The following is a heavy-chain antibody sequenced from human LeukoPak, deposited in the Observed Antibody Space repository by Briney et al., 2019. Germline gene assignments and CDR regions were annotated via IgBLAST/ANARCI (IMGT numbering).Heavy chain of an antibody. CDR3: ARVTFGGVLFPY. CDR1: GYTFTSYG. D-gene: IGHD3-16*01. Sequence: ASVKVSCKASGYTFTSYGISWVRQAPGQGLEWMGWINPKTGGTNYAQKFQDRVTMTRDPPISTAYLELSSLKSDDTAMYYCARVTFGGVLFPYWGQGSLVTVSS. CDR2: INPKTGGT. J-gene: IGHJ4*02. V-gene: IGHV1-2*02.